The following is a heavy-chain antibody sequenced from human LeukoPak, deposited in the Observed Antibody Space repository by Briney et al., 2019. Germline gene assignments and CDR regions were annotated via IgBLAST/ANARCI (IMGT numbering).Heavy chain of an antibody. J-gene: IGHJ1*01. CDR2: FDPEDGET. Sequence: ASVKVSCKVSGYTLTELSMHWVRQAPGKGLEWMGGFDPEDGETIYAQKFQGRVTMTEDTSTDTAYMELSSLRSEDTAVYYCATSRRWFGELYSPFQHWGQGTLVTVSS. CDR1: GYTLTELS. CDR3: ATSRRWFGELYSPFQH. V-gene: IGHV1-24*01. D-gene: IGHD3-10*01.